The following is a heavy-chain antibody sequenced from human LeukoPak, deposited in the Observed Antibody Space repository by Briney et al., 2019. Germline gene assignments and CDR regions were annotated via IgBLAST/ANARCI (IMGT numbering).Heavy chain of an antibody. CDR2: ISGSGSST. V-gene: IGHV3-23*01. Sequence: GGSLRLSCAASGFTFSSYAMSWVRQAPGKGLEWVSAISGSGSSTYYASSVRRRFTISRDNSKNTLYLQMNRLRAEDTAVYYCAKDFSVRYFDWFSPGYWGQGTLVTVSS. CDR1: GFTFSSYA. D-gene: IGHD3-9*01. CDR3: AKDFSVRYFDWFSPGY. J-gene: IGHJ4*02.